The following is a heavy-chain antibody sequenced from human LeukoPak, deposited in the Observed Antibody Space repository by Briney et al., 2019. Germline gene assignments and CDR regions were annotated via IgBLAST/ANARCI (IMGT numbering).Heavy chain of an antibody. J-gene: IGHJ4*02. CDR2: IKYDGSLR. CDR1: GFTVSSNY. CDR3: ASSHDSSGND. Sequence: GGSLRLSCAASGFTVSSNYMSWVHQAPGKGLEWVANIKYDGSLRFYVDSVKGRFTISRDNAKNSLYLEMNSLRADDTAVYFCASSHDSSGNDWGQGTMVTVSS. D-gene: IGHD3-22*01. V-gene: IGHV3-7*01.